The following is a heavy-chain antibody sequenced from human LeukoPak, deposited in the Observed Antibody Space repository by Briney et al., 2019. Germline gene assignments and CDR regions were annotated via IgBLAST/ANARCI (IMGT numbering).Heavy chain of an antibody. D-gene: IGHD6-13*01. V-gene: IGHV5-51*01. CDR3: AWNKLIAAAGAFDP. CDR1: GYSFSSYW. CDR2: IYPRDSRT. Sequence: GESLKISCKGSGYSFSSYWIAWVRQMPGKGLEWMGVIYPRDSRTTYSPSFQDQVTISADKSISTAYLQWTSLKASDTAMYYCAWNKLIAAAGAFDPWGQGTLVTVSS. J-gene: IGHJ5*02.